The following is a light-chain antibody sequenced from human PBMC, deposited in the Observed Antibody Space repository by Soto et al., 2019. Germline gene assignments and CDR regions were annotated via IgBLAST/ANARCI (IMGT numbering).Light chain of an antibody. Sequence: QSVLTQPASVSGSPGQSITISCTGTSSDVGNYNYVSWYQQHPGKAPQLMIFQVSNRASGVSNRFSGSKSGDTASLTISGLQAEDEADYYCGSYTTSSNYVFGTGTKVTVL. J-gene: IGLJ1*01. CDR3: GSYTTSSNYV. CDR1: SSDVGNYNY. V-gene: IGLV2-14*01. CDR2: QVS.